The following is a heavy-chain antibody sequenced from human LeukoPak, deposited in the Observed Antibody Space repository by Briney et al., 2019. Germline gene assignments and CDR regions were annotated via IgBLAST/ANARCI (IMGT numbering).Heavy chain of an antibody. J-gene: IGHJ4*02. CDR3: ARGRGIQLWPFDY. CDR1: GYTFTSYT. CDR2: INAGNGNT. V-gene: IGHV1-3*01. Sequence: ASVKVSCKASGYTFTSYTMHWVRQAPGQRLEWMGWINAGNGNTKSSQKFQGRVTITRDTSATTAYMELSSLRSEDTAVYYCARGRGIQLWPFDYWGQGTLVTVSS. D-gene: IGHD5-18*01.